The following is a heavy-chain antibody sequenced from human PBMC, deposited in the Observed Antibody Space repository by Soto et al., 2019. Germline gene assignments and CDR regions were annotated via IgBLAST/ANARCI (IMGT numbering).Heavy chain of an antibody. Sequence: PWGSLRLSCAASGFSFSSYSMNWVRMDPGKWLESVSSINRSSSYIYNEHSAKGLYTKSRDNAKNSLYLQMNSLRAEDTAVYYCATGSWRASDYWGQGTLVTASS. V-gene: IGHV3-21*01. CDR1: GFSFSSYS. J-gene: IGHJ4*02. CDR3: ATGSWRASDY. D-gene: IGHD3-10*01. CDR2: INRSSSYI.